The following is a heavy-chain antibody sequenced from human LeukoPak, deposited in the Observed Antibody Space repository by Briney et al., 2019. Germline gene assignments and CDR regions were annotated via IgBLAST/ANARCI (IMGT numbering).Heavy chain of an antibody. J-gene: IGHJ1*01. Sequence: GGSLRLSCAASGFSVSNNYMSWVRQAPGKGLEWVSVILSGGSSFYADSVKGRFTISRDNSKNTLYLQMNSLRAEDTAVYYCASDSYSPEYFQHWGQGTLVTGSS. V-gene: IGHV3-66*01. CDR3: ASDSYSPEYFQH. CDR2: ILSGGSS. CDR1: GFSVSNNY. D-gene: IGHD2-15*01.